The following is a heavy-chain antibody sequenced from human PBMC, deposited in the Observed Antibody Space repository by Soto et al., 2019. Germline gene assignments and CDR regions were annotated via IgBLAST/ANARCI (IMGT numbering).Heavy chain of an antibody. V-gene: IGHV1-69*02. J-gene: IGHJ4*02. CDR1: GGTFSSYT. CDR2: IIPIIGIA. CDR3: ARVGAFGEFSY. Sequence: QVQLVQSGAEVKKPGSSVKVSCKASGGTFSSYTISWVRQAPGQGLERMGRIIPIIGIANYAQKFQGRVTITADKYTSTAYMELRSLRSEDTAVYYCARVGAFGEFSYWGQGTLVTVSS. D-gene: IGHD3-10*01.